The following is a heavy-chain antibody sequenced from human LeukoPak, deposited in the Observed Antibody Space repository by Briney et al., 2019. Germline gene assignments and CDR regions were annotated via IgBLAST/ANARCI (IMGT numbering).Heavy chain of an antibody. CDR3: ARDKAMAFDY. J-gene: IGHJ4*02. CDR2: INPNSGGT. CDR1: GYTFTGYN. V-gene: IGHV1-2*02. Sequence: ASVKVSCKASGYTFTGYNMHWVRQAPGQGLEWTGWINPNSGGTNYAQKFQGRVTMTRDTSITTAYMELSSLRSDDTAVYYCARDKAMAFDYWGQGTLVTVSS. D-gene: IGHD5-18*01.